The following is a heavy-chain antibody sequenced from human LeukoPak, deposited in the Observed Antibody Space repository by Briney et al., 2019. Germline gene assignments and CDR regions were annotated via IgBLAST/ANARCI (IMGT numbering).Heavy chain of an antibody. Sequence: ASVKVSCKASGYTFTGNYIHWVRQAPGQGLEWMGWINPSSGGTQYAQRFQGRVTMTRDTSISTAYMELSRLRSDDTAVYYCARQLEQPTYDYWGQGTLVTVSS. CDR2: INPSSGGT. J-gene: IGHJ4*02. CDR1: GYTFTGNY. D-gene: IGHD1/OR15-1a*01. V-gene: IGHV1-2*02. CDR3: ARQLEQPTYDY.